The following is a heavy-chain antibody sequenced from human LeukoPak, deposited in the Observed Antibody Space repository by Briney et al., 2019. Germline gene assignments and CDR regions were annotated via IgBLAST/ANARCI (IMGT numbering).Heavy chain of an antibody. CDR1: GFTFSSYW. V-gene: IGHV3-74*01. CDR2: INSDGSST. D-gene: IGHD2-2*03. J-gene: IGHJ5*02. CDR3: ARDMDFRINWFDP. Sequence: PGGSLSLSCAASGFTFSSYWMHWVRQAPGKGLVWVSRINSDGSSTSYADSVKGRFTISRDNAKNTLYLQMNSLRAEDTAVYYCARDMDFRINWFDPWGQGTLVTVSS.